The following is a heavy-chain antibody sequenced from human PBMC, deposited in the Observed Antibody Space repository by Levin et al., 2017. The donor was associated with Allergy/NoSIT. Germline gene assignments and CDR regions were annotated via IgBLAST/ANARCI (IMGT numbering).Heavy chain of an antibody. CDR3: ARDSGYSSSSGLHY. CDR2: IYYSGST. D-gene: IGHD6-6*01. V-gene: IGHV4-59*01. J-gene: IGHJ4*02. CDR1: GGSISSYY. Sequence: SETLSLTCTVSGGSISSYYWSWIRQPPGKGLEWIGYIYYSGSTNYNPSLKSRVTISVDTSKNQFSLKLSSVTAADTAVYYCARDSGYSSSSGLHYWGQGTLVTVSS.